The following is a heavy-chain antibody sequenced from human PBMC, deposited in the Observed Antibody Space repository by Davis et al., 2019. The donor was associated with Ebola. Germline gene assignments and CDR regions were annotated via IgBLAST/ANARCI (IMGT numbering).Heavy chain of an antibody. J-gene: IGHJ3*02. CDR1: GFTFSSYA. D-gene: IGHD1-1*01. V-gene: IGHV3-23*01. Sequence: GESLKISCAASGFTFSSYAMSWVRQAPGKGLEWVSAISGSGGSTYYADSVKGRSTISRDNSKNTLYLQMNSLRAEDTAVYYCAKGAHWNPQSDAFDIWGQGTMVTVSS. CDR2: ISGSGGST. CDR3: AKGAHWNPQSDAFDI.